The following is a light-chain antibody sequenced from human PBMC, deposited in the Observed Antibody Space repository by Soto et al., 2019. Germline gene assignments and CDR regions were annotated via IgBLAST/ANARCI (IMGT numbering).Light chain of an antibody. Sequence: DIQMTQSPSTLSGSVGDRVTITCRASQSIATYLTWYQQKPGKAPKLLIYDASSLKSGVPSRFSGSGSGTEFTLTISSLQPDDFATYYCQHYNSYPITFGQGTRLETK. CDR2: DAS. V-gene: IGKV1-5*01. CDR3: QHYNSYPIT. CDR1: QSIATY. J-gene: IGKJ5*01.